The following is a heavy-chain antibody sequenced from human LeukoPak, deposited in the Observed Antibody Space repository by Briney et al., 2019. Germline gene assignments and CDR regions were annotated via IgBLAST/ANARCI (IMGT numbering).Heavy chain of an antibody. D-gene: IGHD2-21*01. CDR2: IYYTART. V-gene: IGHV4-30-4*07. J-gene: IGHJ3*02. Sequence: KPSETLSLTCAVAGGSISSGDYSWSWLRQPPGKGLEWIGYIYYTARTFYNPSLKSRVTISVDTSKNLFSLKLSSVTAADTAVYYCARVERYESILDAFDIWGRGTMVTVSS. CDR1: GGSISSGDYS. CDR3: ARVERYESILDAFDI.